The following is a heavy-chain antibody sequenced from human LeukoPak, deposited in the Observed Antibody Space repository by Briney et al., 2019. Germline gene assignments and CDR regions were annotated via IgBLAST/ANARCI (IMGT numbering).Heavy chain of an antibody. CDR1: GFTFDDYA. J-gene: IGHJ4*02. D-gene: IGHD4-17*01. Sequence: PGRSLRLSCAASGFTFDDYAMHWVRQAPGKGLEWVSGISWNSGSIGYADSVKGRFTISRDNAKNSLYLQMNSLRAEDTALYYCAKGKETTVTTWFDYWGQGTLVTVSS. V-gene: IGHV3-9*01. CDR3: AKGKETTVTTWFDY. CDR2: ISWNSGSI.